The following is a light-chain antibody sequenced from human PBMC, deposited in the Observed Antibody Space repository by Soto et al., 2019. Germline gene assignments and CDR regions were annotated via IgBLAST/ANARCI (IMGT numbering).Light chain of an antibody. CDR1: SSDVGAYNH. Sequence: QSVLTQPASVSGSPGQSITISCTGTSSDVGAYNHVSWYQHHPGKAPKLMIYDVSNRPSGVSNRFSGSKSGYTASLTISGLLAEDEADYYCNSNTISNTRVFGTGTKFTVL. J-gene: IGLJ1*01. V-gene: IGLV2-14*01. CDR2: DVS. CDR3: NSNTISNTRV.